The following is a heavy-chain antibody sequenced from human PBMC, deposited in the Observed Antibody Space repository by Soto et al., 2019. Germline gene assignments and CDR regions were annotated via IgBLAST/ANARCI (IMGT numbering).Heavy chain of an antibody. Sequence: PGGSLRLSCAASGFTFSDYYMSWIRQAPGKGLEWVSYISSSSSYTNYADSVKGRFTISRDNAKNSLYLQMNSLRAEDTAVYYCARDGQTYYYYYDMDVWGQGTTVTVSS. V-gene: IGHV3-11*06. J-gene: IGHJ6*02. CDR1: GFTFSDYY. CDR2: ISSSSSYT. CDR3: ARDGQTYYYYYDMDV.